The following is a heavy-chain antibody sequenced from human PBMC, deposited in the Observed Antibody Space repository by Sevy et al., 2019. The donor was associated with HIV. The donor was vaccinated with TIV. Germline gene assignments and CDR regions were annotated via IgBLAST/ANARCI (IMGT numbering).Heavy chain of an antibody. J-gene: IGHJ4*02. Sequence: ASVKVSCKVSGYTLTELSMHWVRQAPGKGLEWMGGFDPEDGETIYAQKFQGRVTMTEDTSTDTAYMELSSLRSEDTAMYYCATGVIAAAGFFDYWGQGTLVTVSS. CDR3: ATGVIAAAGFFDY. CDR2: FDPEDGET. CDR1: GYTLTELS. D-gene: IGHD6-13*01. V-gene: IGHV1-24*01.